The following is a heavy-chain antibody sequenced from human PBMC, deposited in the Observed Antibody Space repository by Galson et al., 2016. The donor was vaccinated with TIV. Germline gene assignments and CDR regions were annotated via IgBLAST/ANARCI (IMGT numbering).Heavy chain of an antibody. CDR2: ISGFNANT. CDR3: ARDRKDILTGYYVDY. J-gene: IGHJ4*02. D-gene: IGHD3-9*01. Sequence: SVKVSCKASGYTFTGYNVHWVRQAPGQGLEWMGWISGFNANTNSAQQFQGRVTMTTDTSTSTAYMELRSLTSDDTAMYYCARDRKDILTGYYVDYWGQGTLVTVSS. CDR1: GYTFTGYN. V-gene: IGHV1-18*01.